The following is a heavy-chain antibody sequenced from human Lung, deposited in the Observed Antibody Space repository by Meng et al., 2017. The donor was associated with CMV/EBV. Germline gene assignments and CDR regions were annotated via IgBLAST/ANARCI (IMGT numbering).Heavy chain of an antibody. Sequence: ESXKISXAASGFTFGNYVMTWVRQAPGKGLEWVSSISGGSGDTHYASPVHGRFSISRDDSKNTLYLQMNSLRDEDTAVYYCAKTFWTGYGPFDLWGQGTMVTVSS. J-gene: IGHJ3*01. CDR3: AKTFWTGYGPFDL. V-gene: IGHV3-23*01. CDR1: GFTFGNYV. D-gene: IGHD3/OR15-3a*01. CDR2: ISGGSGDT.